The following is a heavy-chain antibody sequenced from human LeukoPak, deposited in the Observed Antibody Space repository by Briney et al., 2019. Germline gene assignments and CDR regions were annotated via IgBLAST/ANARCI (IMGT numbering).Heavy chain of an antibody. CDR2: IKQDGSEK. CDR3: ARVAAARSFDP. D-gene: IGHD6-6*01. V-gene: IGHV3-7*01. Sequence: PGGSLRLSCAVSGLTINANYMSWVRQAPGKGLEWVAYIKQDGSEKYYVDSVKGRFTISRDNAKNSLYLQMNSLRAEDTAVYYCARVAAARSFDPWGQGTLVTVSS. J-gene: IGHJ5*02. CDR1: GLTINANY.